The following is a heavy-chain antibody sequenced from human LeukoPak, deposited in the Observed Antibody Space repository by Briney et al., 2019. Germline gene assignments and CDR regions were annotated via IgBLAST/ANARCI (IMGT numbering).Heavy chain of an antibody. CDR1: GYTFTSYY. CDR3: ARAYRGYSIDF. D-gene: IGHD3-22*01. J-gene: IGHJ4*02. CDR2: INPSGGST. Sequence: GASVKVSCKASGYTFTSYYMHWVRQAPGQGLEWMGIINPSGGSTTYAQKFQGRVTMTRDTSTSTVYMELSSLTSEDTAIYYCARAYRGYSIDFWGQGTLVTVFS. V-gene: IGHV1-46*01.